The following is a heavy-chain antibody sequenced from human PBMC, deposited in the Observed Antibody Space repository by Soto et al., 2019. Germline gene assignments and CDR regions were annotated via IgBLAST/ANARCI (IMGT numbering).Heavy chain of an antibody. CDR3: ARDLLNYDILTGYYKSPHDAFDI. V-gene: IGHV1-69*13. Sequence: AASVKVSCKASGGTFSSYAISWVRQAPGQGLEWMGGIIPIFGTANYAQKFQGRVTITADESTSTAYMELSSLRSEDTAVYYCARDLLNYDILTGYYKSPHDAFDIWGQGTMVTVSS. J-gene: IGHJ3*02. CDR2: IIPIFGTA. CDR1: GGTFSSYA. D-gene: IGHD3-9*01.